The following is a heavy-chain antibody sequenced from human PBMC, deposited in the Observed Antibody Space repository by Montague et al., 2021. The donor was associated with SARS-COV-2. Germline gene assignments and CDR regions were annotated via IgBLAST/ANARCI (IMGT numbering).Heavy chain of an antibody. CDR3: ARGYDYVWGSYRYLHWFDP. Sequence: SETLSLTCTVSGGSISSYYWSWIRQPPGKGLEWIGEINHNGSTNYNPSLKSRVTISVDTSKNQFSLKLSSVTAADTAVYYCARGYDYVWGSYRYLHWFDPWGQGTLVTVSS. V-gene: IGHV4-34*01. D-gene: IGHD3-16*02. CDR2: INHNGST. J-gene: IGHJ5*02. CDR1: GGSISSYY.